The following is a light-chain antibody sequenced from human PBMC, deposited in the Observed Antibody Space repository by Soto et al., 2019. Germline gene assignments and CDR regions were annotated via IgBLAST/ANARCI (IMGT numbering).Light chain of an antibody. CDR2: GNT. CDR1: SYNIGAGYD. CDR3: LSFDSSLSVV. V-gene: IGLV1-40*01. Sequence: QSVLTQPPSVSGAPGQRVTISCTGSSYNIGAGYDVHWYQQLPGRAPKLIIYGNTNRPSGVPDRFSGSKSGTSASLAITGLQAEDEADYYCLSFDSSLSVVFGGGTKLTVL. J-gene: IGLJ2*01.